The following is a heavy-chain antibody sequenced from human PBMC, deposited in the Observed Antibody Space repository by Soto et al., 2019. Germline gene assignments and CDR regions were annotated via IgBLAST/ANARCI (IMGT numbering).Heavy chain of an antibody. J-gene: IGHJ6*02. CDR2: INHSGST. CDR3: ATGVVVVPGEDYYGMDV. Sequence: SETLSLTCAVSGGSFSGYYWSWIRQPPGKGLEWIGEINHSGSTNYNPSLKSRVTISVDTSKNQFSLKLSSVTAADTAVYYCATGVVVVPGEDYYGMDVWGQGTTVTVSS. CDR1: GGSFSGYY. V-gene: IGHV4-34*01. D-gene: IGHD2-2*01.